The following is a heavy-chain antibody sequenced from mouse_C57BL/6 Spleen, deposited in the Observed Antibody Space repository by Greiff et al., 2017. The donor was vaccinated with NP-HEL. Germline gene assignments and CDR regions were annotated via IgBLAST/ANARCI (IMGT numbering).Heavy chain of an antibody. V-gene: IGHV1-15*01. D-gene: IGHD2-2*01. CDR3: TSWAYGYAWFAY. CDR2: IDPETGGT. CDR1: GYTFTDYE. J-gene: IGHJ3*01. Sequence: QVQLQQSGAELVRPGASVTLSCKASGYTFTDYEMHWVKQTPVHGLEWIGAIDPETGGTAYNQKFKGKAILTADKSSSTAYMELLSLTSEDSAVYYCTSWAYGYAWFAYWGQGTLVTVSA.